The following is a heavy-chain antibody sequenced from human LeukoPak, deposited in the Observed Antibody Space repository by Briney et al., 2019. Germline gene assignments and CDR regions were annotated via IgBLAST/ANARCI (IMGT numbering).Heavy chain of an antibody. D-gene: IGHD3-16*01. CDR1: GFTFSSYS. V-gene: IGHV3-21*01. J-gene: IGHJ3*02. CDR2: ISSSSSYL. Sequence: GGSLRLSCAASGFTFSSYSMNWVRQAPGKGLEWVSSISSSSSYLYYADSVKGRFTISRDNAKNSLYLQMNSLRAEDTAVYYCASSMITFGGDDAFDIWGQGTMVTVSS. CDR3: ASSMITFGGDDAFDI.